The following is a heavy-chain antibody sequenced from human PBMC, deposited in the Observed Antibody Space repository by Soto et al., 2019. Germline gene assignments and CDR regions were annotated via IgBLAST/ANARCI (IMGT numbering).Heavy chain of an antibody. D-gene: IGHD3-22*01. CDR1: GGSISSYY. Sequence: SETLSLTCTVSGGSISSYYWSWIRQPPGKGLEWIGYIYYSGSTNYNPSLKSRVTISVDTSKNQFSLKLSSVTAADTAVYYCARVAYYDSSGYDAFDIWGQGTMVTVS. J-gene: IGHJ3*02. CDR2: IYYSGST. CDR3: ARVAYYDSSGYDAFDI. V-gene: IGHV4-59*01.